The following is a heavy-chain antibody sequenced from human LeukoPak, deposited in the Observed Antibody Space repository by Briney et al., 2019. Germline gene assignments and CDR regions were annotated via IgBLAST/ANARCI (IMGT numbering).Heavy chain of an antibody. CDR3: AREGDYYDSSGYGSTWFDP. J-gene: IGHJ5*02. CDR2: IYTSGST. Sequence: SETLSLTCTVSGGSISSYYWSWIRQPAGKGLEWIGRIYTSGSTNYNPSLKSRVTISVDTSKNQFSLKLSSVTAADTAVYYCAREGDYYDSSGYGSTWFDPWGQGTLVTVSS. V-gene: IGHV4-4*07. D-gene: IGHD3-22*01. CDR1: GGSISSYY.